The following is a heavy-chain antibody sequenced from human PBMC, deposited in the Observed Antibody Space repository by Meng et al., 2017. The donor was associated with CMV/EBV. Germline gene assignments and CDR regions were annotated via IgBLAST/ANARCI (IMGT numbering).Heavy chain of an antibody. D-gene: IGHD2-2*01. CDR2: INPNSGGT. CDR1: GYTFTSYD. CDR3: ARVDCSSTSCYLRFDP. Sequence: ASVKVSCKASGYTFTSYDINWVRQAPGQGLEWMGWINPNSGGTNYAQKFQGRVTMTRDTSISTAYMELSRLRSDDTAVYYCARVDCSSTSCYLRFDPWGQGTLVTVS. J-gene: IGHJ5*02. V-gene: IGHV1-2*02.